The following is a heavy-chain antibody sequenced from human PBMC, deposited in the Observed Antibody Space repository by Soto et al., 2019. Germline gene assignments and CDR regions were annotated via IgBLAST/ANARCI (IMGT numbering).Heavy chain of an antibody. CDR2: SNPNTGDT. D-gene: IGHD6-19*01. CDR1: GYTFTSHC. V-gene: IGHV1-46*01. J-gene: IGHJ4*01. CDR3: ARATYNSGSYGVIDF. Sequence: ASVKVSCKASGYTFTSHCMHWVRQAPGQGLEWVGISNPNTGDTLYAQKFQGRVTMTRDTSTNTVYMELSSLRSEDTAVYFCARATYNSGSYGVIDFWG.